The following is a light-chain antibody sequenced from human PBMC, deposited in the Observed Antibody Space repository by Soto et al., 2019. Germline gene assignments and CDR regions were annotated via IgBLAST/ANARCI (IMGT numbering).Light chain of an antibody. J-gene: IGKJ4*01. CDR3: QQYNTYPLT. V-gene: IGKV1-5*03. CDR2: KAS. Sequence: DIQMTQSPSTLSASVGDRVTITCRASQTISIWLAWYQQKPGKAPNLLIYKASSLESGVPSRFSGSRSGTEFTLTISSLQPDDFATYYSQQYNTYPLTFGGGTKVEI. CDR1: QTISIW.